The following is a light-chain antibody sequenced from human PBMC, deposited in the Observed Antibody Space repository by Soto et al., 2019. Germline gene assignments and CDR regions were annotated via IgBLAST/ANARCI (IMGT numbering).Light chain of an antibody. J-gene: IGKJ2*01. Sequence: DIQMTQSPSSLSASVGDRVTITCRASQGISTYLNWYQQRPGKAPKLLIYGASNLQSGVPSRFSGSGSGTDFTLTISNLQPEDFASYYCQQSYSTPYTFGQGTKLEIK. CDR1: QGISTY. CDR2: GAS. CDR3: QQSYSTPYT. V-gene: IGKV1-39*01.